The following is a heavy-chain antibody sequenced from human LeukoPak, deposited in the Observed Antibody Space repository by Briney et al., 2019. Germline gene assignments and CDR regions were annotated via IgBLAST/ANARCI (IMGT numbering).Heavy chain of an antibody. J-gene: IGHJ4*02. CDR1: GGSISSNGYC. CDR3: VEYDSGSYRAYFDS. Sequence: SETLSLTCIVSGGSISSNGYCWGWIRQPPGKGLEWIGSIYYSGSKTFNNPSLKSRVSISVDTSKNQFSLKLSSVTAADTAVYYCVEYDSGSYRAYFDSWGQGILVTVSS. D-gene: IGHD3-10*01. CDR2: IYYSGSKT. V-gene: IGHV4-39*07.